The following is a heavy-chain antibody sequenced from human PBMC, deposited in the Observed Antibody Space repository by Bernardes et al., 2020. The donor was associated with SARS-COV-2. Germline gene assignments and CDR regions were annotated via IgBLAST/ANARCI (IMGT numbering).Heavy chain of an antibody. CDR3: ATVVGYSYGGGWFDP. Sequence: ASVKVSCKASGYTFTSYGISWVRQAPGQGLEWMGWISGYNGDTDYAQEFQGRVTMTTDTSTNTAYMELRSLRLDDTAVYYFATVVGYSYGGGWFDPWGQGTLVTVSS. J-gene: IGHJ5*02. CDR2: ISGYNGDT. D-gene: IGHD5-18*01. V-gene: IGHV1-18*01. CDR1: GYTFTSYG.